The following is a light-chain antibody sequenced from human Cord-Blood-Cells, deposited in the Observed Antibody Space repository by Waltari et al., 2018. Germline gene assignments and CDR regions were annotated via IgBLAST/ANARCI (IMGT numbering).Light chain of an antibody. V-gene: IGKV3-20*01. Sequence: EIVLTQSPGTLSLSPGERATLSCRASQSVSSSYLACYQQKPGQAPRLLNYGASSRATGIPDRFSGSGSGTDFTLTSSRLEPEDFAVYYCQQYGSSQTFGQGTKVEIK. CDR2: GAS. CDR1: QSVSSSY. CDR3: QQYGSSQT. J-gene: IGKJ1*01.